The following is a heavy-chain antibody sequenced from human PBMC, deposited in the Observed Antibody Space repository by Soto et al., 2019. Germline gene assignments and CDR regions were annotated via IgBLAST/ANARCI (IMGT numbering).Heavy chain of an antibody. CDR3: SKDSLANDGNWLMDS. Sequence: GGSLRLSCAASGFMFSDYAMTWARRAPGKELEWVSGLLRPGRSTYYADSVKGRFTISGDTSANTVYLQMDSLRAEDTAVYYCSKDSLANDGNWLMDSWGQGTVVTVSS. D-gene: IGHD3-16*01. CDR1: GFMFSDYA. J-gene: IGHJ5*02. V-gene: IGHV3-23*01. CDR2: LLRPGRST.